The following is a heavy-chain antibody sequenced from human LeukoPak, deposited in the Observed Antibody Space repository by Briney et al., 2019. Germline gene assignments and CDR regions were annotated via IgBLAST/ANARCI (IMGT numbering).Heavy chain of an antibody. CDR3: ARDSEYNYGFDY. V-gene: IGHV4-4*02. D-gene: IGHD5-18*01. CDR1: GGSISNTNW. CDR2: IYYSGSN. J-gene: IGHJ4*02. Sequence: PSGTLSLTCGVSGGSISNTNWWPWVRQPPGKGLEWIGYIYYSGSNNYNPSLKSRVTMSVGTSKNQFSLKLNSVTAADTAVYYCARDSEYNYGFDYWGQGTLVTGSS.